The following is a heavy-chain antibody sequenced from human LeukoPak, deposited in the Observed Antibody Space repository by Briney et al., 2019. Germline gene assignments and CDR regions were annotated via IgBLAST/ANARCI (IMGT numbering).Heavy chain of an antibody. CDR3: ARESSGWFSDY. CDR1: GGSITSGSDY. CDR2: IHTSGST. V-gene: IGHV4-61*02. J-gene: IGHJ4*01. Sequence: PSETLSLTCTVSGGSITSGSDYWSWLRQPAGKGLEWIGRIHTSGSTEYNPSLQSRVTISLDASKNQFSLTLTSVTAADTAVYYCARESSGWFSDYWGQGTLVTVSS. D-gene: IGHD6-19*01.